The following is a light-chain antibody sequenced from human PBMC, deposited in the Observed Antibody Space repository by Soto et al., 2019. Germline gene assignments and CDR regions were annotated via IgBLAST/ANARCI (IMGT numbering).Light chain of an antibody. Sequence: EVVMTQSPATRSVSPGERVTFSCRASQSVTTNLAWYQHKPGQSPRLLISDASTGASGIPPRFSGSGSGTEFTLTIDRLQSAAFAVYYCQQYDRWPVTFGGGTKVDIK. V-gene: IGKV3-15*01. CDR1: QSVTTN. J-gene: IGKJ4*01. CDR3: QQYDRWPVT. CDR2: DAS.